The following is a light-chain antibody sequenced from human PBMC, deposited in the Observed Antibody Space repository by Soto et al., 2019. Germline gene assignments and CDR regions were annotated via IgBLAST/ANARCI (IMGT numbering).Light chain of an antibody. J-gene: IGKJ4*01. Sequence: DIVMTQSPDSLAASLGERATLNCKSSQSVLYSPNNKHYLAWNQQKPGQPPKVLIYWASTRESGVPDRFSGSGSWTDSTRTFSSLQAKDVAVYYCQQYYGTPLTFGGGTKVEIK. V-gene: IGKV4-1*01. CDR1: QSVLYSPNNKHY. CDR2: WAS. CDR3: QQYYGTPLT.